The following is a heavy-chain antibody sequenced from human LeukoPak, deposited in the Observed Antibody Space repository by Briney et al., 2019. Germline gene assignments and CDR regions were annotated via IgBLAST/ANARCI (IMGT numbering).Heavy chain of an antibody. Sequence: ASVKVSCKVSGYTLTELSMHWVRQAPGKGLEWMGWMNPDSGNAEYAQNFQGRVTMTRDNSITTAYMDLRSLRSEDTAVYYCARGAVSPDCSGGSCYTFDYLGQGTLVTVSS. D-gene: IGHD2-15*01. V-gene: IGHV1-8*01. CDR3: ARGAVSPDCSGGSCYTFDY. J-gene: IGHJ4*02. CDR1: GYTLTELS. CDR2: MNPDSGNA.